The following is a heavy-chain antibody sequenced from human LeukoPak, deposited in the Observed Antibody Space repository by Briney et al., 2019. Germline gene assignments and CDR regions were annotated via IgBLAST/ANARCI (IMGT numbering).Heavy chain of an antibody. J-gene: IGHJ4*02. Sequence: PGGSLRLSCAASGFTFSDYYMSWIRQAPGKGLEWVSYISSSGSTIYYADSVKGRFAISRDNAKNSLHLQMNSLRAEDTAVYYCASSKRRGYSGYDLLDYWGQGTLVTVSS. D-gene: IGHD5-12*01. CDR2: ISSSGSTI. CDR1: GFTFSDYY. V-gene: IGHV3-11*01. CDR3: ASSKRRGYSGYDLLDY.